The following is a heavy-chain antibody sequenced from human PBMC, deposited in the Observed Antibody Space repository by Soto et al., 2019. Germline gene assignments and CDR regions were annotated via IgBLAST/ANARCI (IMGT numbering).Heavy chain of an antibody. D-gene: IGHD4-4*01. V-gene: IGHV1-46*01. CDR2: INPSGGST. J-gene: IGHJ6*02. Sequence: ASVKVSCKASGYTFTSYYMHCVRQAPGQGLEWMGIINPSGGSTSYAQKFQGRVTMTRDTSTSTVYMELSSLRSEDTAVYYCARDYSNYLLNYYYGMDVWGQGTTVTVSS. CDR1: GYTFTSYY. CDR3: ARDYSNYLLNYYYGMDV.